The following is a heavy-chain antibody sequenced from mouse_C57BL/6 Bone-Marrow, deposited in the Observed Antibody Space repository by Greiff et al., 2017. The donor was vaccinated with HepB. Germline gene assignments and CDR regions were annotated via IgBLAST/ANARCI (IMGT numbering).Heavy chain of an antibody. CDR2: ISSGGSYT. Sequence: EVQLVESGGDLVKPGGSLKLSCAASGFTFSSYGMSWVRQTPDKRLEWVATISSGGSYTYYPDSVKGRFTISRDNAKNALYLQMSSLKSEDTAMYYCARRGYYRNFDVWGIGTTVTVSS. V-gene: IGHV5-6*01. J-gene: IGHJ1*03. CDR1: GFTFSSYG. D-gene: IGHD2-14*01. CDR3: ARRGYYRNFDV.